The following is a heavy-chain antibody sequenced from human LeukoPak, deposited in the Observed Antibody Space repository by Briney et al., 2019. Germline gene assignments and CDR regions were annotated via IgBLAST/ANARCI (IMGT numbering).Heavy chain of an antibody. CDR1: GGSISSYY. Sequence: PSETLSLTCTVSGGSISSYYWSWIRQPPGKGLEWIGYISYSGSTNYNPSLKSRVTISVDTPRNQFSLKLSSVTAADTAVYYCARGRLGGSGSYYNVLDYWGQGTLVTVSS. V-gene: IGHV4-59*01. CDR3: ARGRLGGSGSYYNVLDY. J-gene: IGHJ4*02. CDR2: ISYSGST. D-gene: IGHD3-10*01.